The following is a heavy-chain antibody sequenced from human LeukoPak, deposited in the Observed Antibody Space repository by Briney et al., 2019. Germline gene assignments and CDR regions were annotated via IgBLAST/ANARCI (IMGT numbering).Heavy chain of an antibody. D-gene: IGHD6-19*01. J-gene: IGHJ3*02. CDR2: IYNSGTT. Sequence: SETLSLTCNVSGGSVSSGSYYWSWIRQPPGKGLEWIGHIYNSGTTNYNPSLKSRVTISVDRSKNQFSLKLSSVTAADTAVYYCARAGIAVANAFDIWGQGTMVTVSS. CDR1: GGSVSSGSYY. CDR3: ARAGIAVANAFDI. V-gene: IGHV4-61*01.